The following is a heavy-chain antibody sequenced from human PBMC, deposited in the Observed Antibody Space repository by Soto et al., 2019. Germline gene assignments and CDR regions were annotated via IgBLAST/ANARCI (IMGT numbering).Heavy chain of an antibody. CDR2: IKNKANSYST. V-gene: IGHV3-72*01. J-gene: IGHJ4*02. D-gene: IGHD6-19*01. Sequence: PGGSLRLSCAASGFTFSDHYMDWVRQAPGKGLEWVGRIKNKANSYSTEYAASVTGRFTISRDDSKNLLYLQMTSLKTEDTAVYYCARDSGRGWSNFDFWGQGTLVTVSS. CDR1: GFTFSDHY. CDR3: ARDSGRGWSNFDF.